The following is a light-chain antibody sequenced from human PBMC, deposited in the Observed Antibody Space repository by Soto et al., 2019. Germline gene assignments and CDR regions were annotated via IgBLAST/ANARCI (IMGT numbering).Light chain of an antibody. Sequence: ETVMTQSPATLSVSPGERATLSCRASQTVNTNLAWYQQKPGQAPRLLIYGASTRASGVPAGFSGSGSGTEFTHTISRLQSEDFAVYYCQQYNAWPRTFGPGTKVDI. J-gene: IGKJ3*01. V-gene: IGKV3-15*01. CDR2: GAS. CDR3: QQYNAWPRT. CDR1: QTVNTN.